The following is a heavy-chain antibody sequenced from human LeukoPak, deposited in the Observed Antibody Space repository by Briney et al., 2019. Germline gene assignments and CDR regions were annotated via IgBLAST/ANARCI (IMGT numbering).Heavy chain of an antibody. CDR2: INTDGSST. D-gene: IGHD3-10*01. J-gene: IGHJ4*02. Sequence: SGGSLRLSCAASGFTFSSYWMHWVRQAPGKGLVWVSRINTDGSSTSYADSVKGRFTISRDNAKNTLYLQMNSLRAEDTAVYYCARTVPGYFFDYWGQGTLATVSS. CDR3: ARTVPGYFFDY. V-gene: IGHV3-74*01. CDR1: GFTFSSYW.